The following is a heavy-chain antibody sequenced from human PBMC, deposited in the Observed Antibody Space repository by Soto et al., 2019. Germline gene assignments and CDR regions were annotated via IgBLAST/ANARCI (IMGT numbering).Heavy chain of an antibody. J-gene: IGHJ4*02. V-gene: IGHV4-39*01. Sequence: PSETLSLTCTVSGASISSGDYFWSWTRQPPGKGLEWIANIYYSGSTFYNPSLKSRVTISLDTSKNQFSLKLRSVTAADTAVYYCARHEAGWYFDSWGQGTLVTVSS. D-gene: IGHD6-25*01. CDR1: GASISSGDYF. CDR2: IYYSGST. CDR3: ARHEAGWYFDS.